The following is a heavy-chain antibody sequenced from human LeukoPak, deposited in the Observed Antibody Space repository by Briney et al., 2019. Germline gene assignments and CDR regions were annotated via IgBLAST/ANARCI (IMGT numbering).Heavy chain of an antibody. CDR1: GGSISSYY. D-gene: IGHD1-1*01. CDR2: VYYSGST. V-gene: IGHV4-59*01. J-gene: IGHJ3*02. CDR3: ARDSRTTTAFDI. Sequence: PSETLSLTCTVSGGSISSYYWSWLRQPPGKGLEWIGYVYYSGSTNYNPSLKSRVTISVDTSKNQFSLKLSSVTAADTAVYHCARDSRTTTAFDIWGQGTMVTVS.